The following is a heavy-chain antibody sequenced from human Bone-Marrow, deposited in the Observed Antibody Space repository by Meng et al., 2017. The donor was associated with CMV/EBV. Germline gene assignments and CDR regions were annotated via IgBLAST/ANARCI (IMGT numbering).Heavy chain of an antibody. Sequence: SETLSLTCTVSGGSISSYYWSWIRQPPGKGLEWIGYIYYSGSTNYNPSLKSRVTISVDTSKNQFSLKLSSVTAADTAVYYCARVGVDTAMGHFADWGQGNLVTVAS. V-gene: IGHV4-59*01. CDR2: IYYSGST. CDR3: ARVGVDTAMGHFAD. CDR1: GGSISSYY. J-gene: IGHJ4*02. D-gene: IGHD5-18*01.